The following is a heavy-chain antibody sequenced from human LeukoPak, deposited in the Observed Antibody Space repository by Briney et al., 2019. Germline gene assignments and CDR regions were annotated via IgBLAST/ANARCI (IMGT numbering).Heavy chain of an antibody. D-gene: IGHD3-10*01. CDR3: AREPPDLWFGELLDFYYMDV. J-gene: IGHJ6*03. Sequence: ASVKVSCKASGYTFTGYYLHWVRQAPGQGLEWMGCVNPNSGDTNYAQKFQGSVTMTRDTSISTVYMELSRLRSDDTAVYYCAREPPDLWFGELLDFYYMDVWGKGTTVTISS. V-gene: IGHV1-2*02. CDR1: GYTFTGYY. CDR2: VNPNSGDT.